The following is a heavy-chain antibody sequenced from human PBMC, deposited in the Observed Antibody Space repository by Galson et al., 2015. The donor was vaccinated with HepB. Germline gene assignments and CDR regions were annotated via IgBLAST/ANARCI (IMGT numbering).Heavy chain of an antibody. CDR1: RFTFSDYD. Sequence: SLRLSCAASRFTFSDYDMSWIRQAPGKGLEWVSYISGSGRTSIFYADSVKGRFTISRDNAKNSLYLQMTSLRAEDTAVYYCARDYDPAARPQSYLDLWGRGTLVTVSS. J-gene: IGHJ2*01. CDR2: ISGSGRTSI. V-gene: IGHV3-11*01. CDR3: ARDYDPAARPQSYLDL. D-gene: IGHD3-3*01.